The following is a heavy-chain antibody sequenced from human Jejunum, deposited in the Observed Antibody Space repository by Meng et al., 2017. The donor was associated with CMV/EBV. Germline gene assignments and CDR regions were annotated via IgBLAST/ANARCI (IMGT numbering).Heavy chain of an antibody. V-gene: IGHV1-3*01. CDR1: GYTFTSHA. Sequence: SGYTFTSHAMHWVRQAPGQRLEWMGWINAGNGDTEYSQNFQDRITITRDTSATTAYMELSSLRSEDTAVYYCARDSSYDDSSGYFYNYWGQGTLVTVSS. J-gene: IGHJ4*02. CDR3: ARDSSYDDSSGYFYNY. CDR2: INAGNGDT. D-gene: IGHD3-22*01.